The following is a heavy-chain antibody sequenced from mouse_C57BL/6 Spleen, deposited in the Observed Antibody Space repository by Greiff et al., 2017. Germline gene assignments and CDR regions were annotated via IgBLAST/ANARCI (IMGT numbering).Heavy chain of an antibody. D-gene: IGHD2-4*01. V-gene: IGHV1-54*01. CDR3: AREDTMITSGYFDY. J-gene: IGHJ2*01. CDR2: INPGSGGT. Sequence: QVQLQQSGAELVRPGTSVKVSCKASGYAFTNYLIEWVKQRPGQGLEWIGVINPGSGGTNYNEKFKGKETLTADKSSSTAYMQLSSLTSEDSAVYFCAREDTMITSGYFDYWGQGTTLTVSS. CDR1: GYAFTNYL.